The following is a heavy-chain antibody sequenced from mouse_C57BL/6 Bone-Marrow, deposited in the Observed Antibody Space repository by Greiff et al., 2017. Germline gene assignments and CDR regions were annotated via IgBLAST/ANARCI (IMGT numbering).Heavy chain of an antibody. V-gene: IGHV8-8*01. CDR2: IWWDDDK. J-gene: IGHJ3*01. Sequence: QVTLKVCGPGILQPSQTLSLTCSFSGFSLSTFGMGVGWIRQPSGKGLEWLAHIWWDDDKYYNPALKSRLTISKDTSKNQVFLKIANVDTADTVTYYCARILFYYYGSRAWFAYWGQGTLVTVSA. D-gene: IGHD1-1*01. CDR3: ARILFYYYGSRAWFAY. CDR1: GFSLSTFGMG.